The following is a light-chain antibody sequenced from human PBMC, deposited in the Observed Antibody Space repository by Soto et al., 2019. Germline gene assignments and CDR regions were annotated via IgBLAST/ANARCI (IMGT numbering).Light chain of an antibody. Sequence: QSVLTQPPSVSEAPRQRVTISCSGSSSNIGNNAVNWYQQLPGKAPKLLIYYDDLLPSGVSDRFSGSKSGTSASLAISGLQSEDEADYYCAAWDDSLNGQVFGTGTTVT. CDR3: AAWDDSLNGQV. J-gene: IGLJ1*01. V-gene: IGLV1-36*01. CDR1: SSNIGNNA. CDR2: YDD.